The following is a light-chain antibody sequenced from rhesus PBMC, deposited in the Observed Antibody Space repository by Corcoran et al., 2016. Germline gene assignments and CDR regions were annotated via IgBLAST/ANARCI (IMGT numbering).Light chain of an antibody. CDR3: QQHVTSPFT. V-gene: IGKV1-69*01. J-gene: IGKJ3*01. Sequence: DIQMTQSPSSLSAPVGDRVTITCRASQGISNWLSWYQQKPGKAPKLLIYRESNLETGVPSRFSGSGTGTVFTLTITSLPPEDIAMYYCQQHVTSPFTFGPGTKLDIQ. CDR1: QGISNW. CDR2: RES.